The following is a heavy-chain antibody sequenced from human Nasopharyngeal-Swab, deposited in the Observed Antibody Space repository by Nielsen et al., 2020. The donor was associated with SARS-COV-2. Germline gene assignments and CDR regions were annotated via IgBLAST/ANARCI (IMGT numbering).Heavy chain of an antibody. V-gene: IGHV3-23*01. CDR1: GFTFSSYA. CDR2: ISGSGGST. Sequence: GGSLRLSCAASGFTFSSYAMSWVRQAPGKGLEWVSAISGSGGSTYYADSVKGRFTISRDNSKNTLYLQMNSLRAEDTAVYYCAKDRVGARWLQLLGAFDIWGQGTMVTV. D-gene: IGHD5-24*01. CDR3: AKDRVGARWLQLLGAFDI. J-gene: IGHJ3*02.